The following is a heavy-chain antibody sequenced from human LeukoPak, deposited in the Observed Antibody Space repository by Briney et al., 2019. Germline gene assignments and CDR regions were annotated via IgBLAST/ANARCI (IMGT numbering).Heavy chain of an antibody. CDR3: AKIGRETGPAAMSDAFDI. CDR2: ISGSGGTT. V-gene: IGHV3-23*01. CDR1: GFAFSSYA. Sequence: GGSLRLSCAASGFAFSSYAMNWVRQAPGEGLEWVSAISGSGGTTYYADSVKGLFTISRDNSKNTLYLQMNSLRAEDTAVYYCAKIGRETGPAAMSDAFDIWGQGTLVTVSS. J-gene: IGHJ3*02. D-gene: IGHD2-2*01.